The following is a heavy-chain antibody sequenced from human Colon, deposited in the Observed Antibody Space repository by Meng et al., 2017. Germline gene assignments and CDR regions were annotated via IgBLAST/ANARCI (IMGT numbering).Heavy chain of an antibody. V-gene: IGHV4-34*01. Sequence: QGQLQQWGAGLLKPSETLSLTCAAYGGSFSGYYWSWIRQPPGKWLEWIGEINHSGSTNYNPSLKSRVTISVDTSKNQFSLKLSSVTAADTAVYYCARGWGYCSSTSCYFLDYWGQGTLVTVSS. D-gene: IGHD2-2*01. CDR3: ARGWGYCSSTSCYFLDY. CDR1: GGSFSGYY. J-gene: IGHJ4*02. CDR2: INHSGST.